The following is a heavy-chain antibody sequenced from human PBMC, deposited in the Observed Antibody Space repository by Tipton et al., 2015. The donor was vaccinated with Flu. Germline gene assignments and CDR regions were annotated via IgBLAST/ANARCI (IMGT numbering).Heavy chain of an antibody. CDR1: GGTFGSYT. J-gene: IGHJ4*02. D-gene: IGHD5-18*01. CDR2: IMPSLSIS. V-gene: IGHV1-69*09. CDR3: ATDSRGNSYGHFAY. Sequence: QLVQSGPEVKKPGSSVKVSCKASGGTFGSYTISWLRQAPGQGPEWMGRIMPSLSISNYAQKFQGNITITADKSTSAVYLELNSLRSDNTAVYYCATDSRGNSYGHFAYWGQGTLVTVSS.